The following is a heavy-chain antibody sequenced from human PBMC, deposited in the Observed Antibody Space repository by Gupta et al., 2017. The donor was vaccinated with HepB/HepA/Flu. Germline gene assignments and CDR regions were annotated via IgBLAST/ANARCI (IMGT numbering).Heavy chain of an antibody. V-gene: IGHV3-9*01. J-gene: IGHJ4*02. CDR1: GFTSGFTFDDYA. CDR2: ITWNSGSK. CDR3: VREKIVFDRSGGPFDS. Sequence: EVQLVESGGGLVQPGRSLRLSCAASGFTSGFTFDDYAMHWVRQAPGQGLEWVSSITWNSGSKGYADSVKGRFTISRDNAKNSLYLEMNSLRTEDTAIYYCVREKIVFDRSGGPFDSWGQGTLVTISS. D-gene: IGHD2-15*01.